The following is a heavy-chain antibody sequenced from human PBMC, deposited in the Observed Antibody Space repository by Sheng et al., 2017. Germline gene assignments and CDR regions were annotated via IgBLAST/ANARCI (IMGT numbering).Heavy chain of an antibody. Sequence: QVQLVQSGAEVKKPGASMNVSCKTSGYTFNIYGITWVRQAPGQGLEWIGWVSVSSGKTSYAKKFQGRVTMTADAPTRTGYMELRGLRSDDTAIYYCVRGGELLSRSFDYWGQGTLVTVSA. D-gene: IGHD1-7*01. CDR1: GYTFNIYG. J-gene: IGHJ4*02. CDR2: VSVSSGKT. CDR3: VRGGELLSRSFDY. V-gene: IGHV1-18*01.